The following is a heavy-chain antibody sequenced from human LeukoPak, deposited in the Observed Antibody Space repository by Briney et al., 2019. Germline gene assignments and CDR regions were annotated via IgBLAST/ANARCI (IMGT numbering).Heavy chain of an antibody. V-gene: IGHV1-69*13. CDR2: IIPILGTA. CDR1: GGTFSSYA. J-gene: IGHJ5*02. CDR3: ARARAPYYYDSSGYYYWFDP. D-gene: IGHD3-22*01. Sequence: SVKVSCKASGGTFSSYAISWARQAPGQGLEWMGGIIPILGTANYAQKFQGRVTITADESTSTAYMELSSLRSEDTAVYYCARARAPYYYDSSGYYYWFDPWGQGTLVTVSS.